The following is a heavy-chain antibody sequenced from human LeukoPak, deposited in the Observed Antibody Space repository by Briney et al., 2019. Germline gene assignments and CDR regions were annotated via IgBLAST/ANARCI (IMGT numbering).Heavy chain of an antibody. D-gene: IGHD1-26*01. CDR2: THYRSKWYY. CDR3: ARDPVGGSTIFDY. CDR1: GDSVSSNSAA. Sequence: SQTLSLTCAISGDSVSSNSAAWNWIRQSPSRGLEWLGRTHYRSKWYYDYAVAVKSRISINPDISKNQFSLQLSSVTPEDTAVYYCARDPVGGSTIFDYWGQGTLVTVSS. V-gene: IGHV6-1*01. J-gene: IGHJ4*02.